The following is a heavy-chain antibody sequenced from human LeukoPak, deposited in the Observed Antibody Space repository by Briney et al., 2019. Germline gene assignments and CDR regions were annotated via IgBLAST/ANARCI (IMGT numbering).Heavy chain of an antibody. J-gene: IGHJ4*02. Sequence: SETLSLTCAVYGGSFSGYYWSWIRQPPGKGLEWIGEINHSGSTNYNPSLKSRVTISVDTSKNQFSLKLSSVTAADTAVYYCARVLRRHYFDYWGQGTLVTVSS. CDR2: INHSGST. V-gene: IGHV4-34*01. CDR1: GGSFSGYY. CDR3: ARVLRRHYFDY. D-gene: IGHD1-26*01.